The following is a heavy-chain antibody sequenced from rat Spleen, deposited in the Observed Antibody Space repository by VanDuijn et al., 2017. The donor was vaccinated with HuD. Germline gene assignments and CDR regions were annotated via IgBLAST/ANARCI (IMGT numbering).Heavy chain of an antibody. CDR2: IKAKSNNSPP. CDR1: GFTFSTAL. Sequence: EVQVLESGGGLVQPGNSLKLSCTTSGFTFSTALMYWYRQFPENRLEWVARIKAKSNNSPPDYTESVKGRFTISRDDSKSSIYLQMNNLKEEETAIYYCAWGGDIYYGFDYWGQGVMVTVSS. J-gene: IGHJ2*01. V-gene: IGHV6-6*01. CDR3: AWGGDIYYGFDY. D-gene: IGHD1-6*01.